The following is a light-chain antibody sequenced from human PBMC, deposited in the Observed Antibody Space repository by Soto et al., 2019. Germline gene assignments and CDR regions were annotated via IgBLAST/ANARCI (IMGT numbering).Light chain of an antibody. J-gene: IGKJ3*01. V-gene: IGKV1-33*01. CDR3: QHYDNLPRVT. CDR1: QDINNY. CDR2: DAS. Sequence: DIQMTQSPSSLSASVGDRVTITCQASQDINNYLIWYQQKPGKAPKLLIYDASNLETGVPSRFSGSGSGTDFILTISSLQPEDTATYYCQHYDNLPRVTFGPGTKSGDQT.